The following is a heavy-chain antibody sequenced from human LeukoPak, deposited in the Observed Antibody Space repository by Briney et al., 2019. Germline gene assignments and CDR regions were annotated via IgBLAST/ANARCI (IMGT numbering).Heavy chain of an antibody. CDR1: GFTFSSYG. D-gene: IGHD1-26*01. Sequence: PGRSLRLSCAASGFTFSSYGMHWVRQAPGKGLEWVAVISYDGSNKYYADSVKGRFTISRDNSKNTLYLQMNSLRAEDTAVYYCAKDRGSYHGYDAFDIWGQGTMVTVSS. CDR2: ISYDGSNK. V-gene: IGHV3-30*18. J-gene: IGHJ3*02. CDR3: AKDRGSYHGYDAFDI.